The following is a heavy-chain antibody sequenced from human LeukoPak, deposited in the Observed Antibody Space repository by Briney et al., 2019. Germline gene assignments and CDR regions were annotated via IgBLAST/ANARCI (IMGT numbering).Heavy chain of an antibody. D-gene: IGHD2-21*02. CDR2: INPSGGST. CDR1: GYTFTSYY. V-gene: IGHV1-46*01. J-gene: IGHJ4*02. Sequence: ASVKVSCKASGYTFTSYYMHWVRQAPGQGREWMGIINPSGGSTSYAQKFQGRVTMTRDTSTSTVYMELSSLRSEDTAVYYCARDRSGDCYYDYWGQGTLVTVSS. CDR3: ARDRSGDCYYDY.